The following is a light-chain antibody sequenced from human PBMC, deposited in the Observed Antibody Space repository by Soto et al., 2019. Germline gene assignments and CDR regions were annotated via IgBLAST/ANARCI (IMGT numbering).Light chain of an antibody. CDR2: GAS. CDR1: ETLSSNF. Sequence: EILLTQSPGTLSLSPGERATLSCRASETLSSNFLAWYQQKPGQAPRLLIYGASFRATGIPDRFSGSGSGTDFTLTISRLEPEDFATYYCQQYNRYLTFGPGTKVDIK. V-gene: IGKV3-20*01. J-gene: IGKJ3*01. CDR3: QQYNRYLT.